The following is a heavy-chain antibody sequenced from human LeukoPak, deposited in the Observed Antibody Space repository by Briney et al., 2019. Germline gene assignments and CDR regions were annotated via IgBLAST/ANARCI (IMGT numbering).Heavy chain of an antibody. CDR3: AREESSLVLGGLAY. Sequence: AGGSLRLYCAASGFTFSNYGIHWVRQAPGKGLEWVTFIQTDGNTKYYADSVRGRFTISRDNSKNTVSLQMNSLRAEDTAVYYCAREESSLVLGGLAYWGQGTLVTVSS. V-gene: IGHV3-30*02. CDR1: GFTFSNYG. J-gene: IGHJ4*02. D-gene: IGHD6-13*01. CDR2: IQTDGNTK.